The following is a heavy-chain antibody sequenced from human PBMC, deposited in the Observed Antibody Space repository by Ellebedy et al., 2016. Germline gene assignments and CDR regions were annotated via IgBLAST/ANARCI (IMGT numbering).Heavy chain of an antibody. V-gene: IGHV1-3*01. CDR3: ARDSGSGWYGGFDY. D-gene: IGHD6-19*01. Sequence: KFQGRVTITRDTSASTAYMELSSLRSEDTAVYYCARDSGSGWYGGFDYWGQGTLVTVSS. J-gene: IGHJ4*02.